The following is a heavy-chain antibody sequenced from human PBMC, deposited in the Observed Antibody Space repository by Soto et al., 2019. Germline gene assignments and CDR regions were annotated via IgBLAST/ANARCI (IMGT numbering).Heavy chain of an antibody. V-gene: IGHV3-43*01. D-gene: IGHD6-6*01. Sequence: EVQLVESGGVVVQPGGSLRLSCAASGFTFDDYTMHWVRQAPGKGLEWVSHISWDGGSTYYADSVKGRFTISRDNSKNSLYLQMNSLRTEDTALYYCARGKVSSSLDYWGQGTLVTVSS. CDR3: ARGKVSSSLDY. CDR1: GFTFDDYT. CDR2: ISWDGGST. J-gene: IGHJ4*02.